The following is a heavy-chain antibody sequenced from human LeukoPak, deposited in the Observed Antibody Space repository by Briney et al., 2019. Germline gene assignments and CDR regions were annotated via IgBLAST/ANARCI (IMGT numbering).Heavy chain of an antibody. J-gene: IGHJ4*02. Sequence: GGSLRLSCAASGFSFSTSTMNWVRQAPGKGLEWVSVIYSGGSTYYADSVKGRFTISRDNSKNTLYLQMNSLRAEDTAVYYCASPGIAAAGNFDYWGQGTLVTVSS. CDR3: ASPGIAAAGNFDY. CDR2: IYSGGST. D-gene: IGHD6-13*01. CDR1: GFSFSTST. V-gene: IGHV3-53*01.